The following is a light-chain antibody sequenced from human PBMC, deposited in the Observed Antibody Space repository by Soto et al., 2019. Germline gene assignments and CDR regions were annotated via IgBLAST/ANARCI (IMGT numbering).Light chain of an antibody. CDR1: SSNIGAGYD. CDR2: ANN. CDR3: QSYDNSLSGYV. V-gene: IGLV1-40*01. Sequence: QSVLTQPPSVSGAPGQRVTISCTGSSSNIGAGYDVHWYQQLPGTAPKLLIYANNNRPSGVPDRFSGSKSGTSASLAITGLQAEDEADYYCQSYDNSLSGYVFGPGTKVTXL. J-gene: IGLJ1*01.